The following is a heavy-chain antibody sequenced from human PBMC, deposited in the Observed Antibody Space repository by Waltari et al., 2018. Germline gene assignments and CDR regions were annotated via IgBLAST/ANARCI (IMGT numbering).Heavy chain of an antibody. D-gene: IGHD2-2*01. Sequence: EYMGMIYLDDSDTRYSPSFQGQVTISADKSINTAYLQWNSLKASDSAMYYCAGQGSVPGSRGYYCLDLWGQGTTVTVSS. J-gene: IGHJ6*02. V-gene: IGHV5-51*01. CDR2: IYLDDSDT. CDR3: AGQGSVPGSRGYYCLDL.